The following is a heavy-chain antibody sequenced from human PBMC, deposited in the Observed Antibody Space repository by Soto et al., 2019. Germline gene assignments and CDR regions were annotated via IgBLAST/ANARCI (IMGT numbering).Heavy chain of an antibody. V-gene: IGHV1-69*06. J-gene: IGHJ6*02. Sequence: QIQLVQSGAEVKKPGSSVKVSCKASGGTFSTYAITWVRQAPGQGLQWMGGIIPLFGTANYAQRLQGRLTITADKSASTAYMELRSLRSEDTAVYYCAAGGGVVVATPAYYYAMAFWGQGTTVTVSS. CDR2: IIPLFGTA. D-gene: IGHD2-15*01. CDR3: AAGGGVVVATPAYYYAMAF. CDR1: GGTFSTYA.